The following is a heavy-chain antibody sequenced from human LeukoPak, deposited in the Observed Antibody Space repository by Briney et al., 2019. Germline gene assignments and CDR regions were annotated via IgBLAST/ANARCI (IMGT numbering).Heavy chain of an antibody. V-gene: IGHV5-51*01. CDR3: ARGAPIFYYFES. Sequence: GASLQTSSKTSGSLFTHYCIGWVRQAPGKRLEWMGILYPDDSDTSYSPSFQGQVTISADKSTSTAYLQWSSLKASDTAMYYCARGAPIFYYFESWGQGTLVSVSA. J-gene: IGHJ4*02. CDR2: LYPDDSDT. CDR1: GSLFTHYC.